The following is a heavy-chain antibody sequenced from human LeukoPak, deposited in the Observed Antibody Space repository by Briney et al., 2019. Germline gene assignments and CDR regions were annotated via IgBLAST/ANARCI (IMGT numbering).Heavy chain of an antibody. CDR2: IDPSDSYT. Sequence: GESLKISCKCSGYSFTSYWISWVRQMPGKGLDGMGRIDPSDSYTNYSPSCQGHVTISADKSISTAYLQWSSLKASDTDMYYCARYSPPSSSSWSSDDYYGMDVWGKGTTVTVSS. D-gene: IGHD6-13*01. V-gene: IGHV5-10-1*01. J-gene: IGHJ6*04. CDR1: GYSFTSYW. CDR3: ARYSPPSSSSWSSDDYYGMDV.